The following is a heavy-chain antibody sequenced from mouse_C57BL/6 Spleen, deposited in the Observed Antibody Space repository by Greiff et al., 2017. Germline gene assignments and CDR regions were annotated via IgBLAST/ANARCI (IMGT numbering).Heavy chain of an antibody. V-gene: IGHV1-31*01. CDR3: ARAPIYSLFDY. Sequence: EVKLMESGPELVKPGASVKISCKASGYSFTGYYMHWVKQSHGNILDWIGYIYPYNGVSSYNQKFKGKATLTVDKSSSTAYMELRSLTSEDSAVYYCARAPIYSLFDYWGQGTTLTVSS. D-gene: IGHD1-1*01. CDR2: IYPYNGVS. J-gene: IGHJ2*01. CDR1: GYSFTGYY.